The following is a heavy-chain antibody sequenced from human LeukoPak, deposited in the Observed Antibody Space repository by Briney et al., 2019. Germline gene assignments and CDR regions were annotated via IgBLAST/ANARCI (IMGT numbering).Heavy chain of an antibody. CDR3: ARAGSWSSRPYFDY. D-gene: IGHD1-26*01. CDR1: GFTFSSYA. V-gene: IGHV3-23*01. Sequence: GGSLRLSCAASGFTFSSYAMSWVRQAPGKGLAWVSTISGGSGSTYCADSVKGRFTISRDNSKNMVYLQTSSLRAEDTAVYYCARAGSWSSRPYFDYWGQGILVSVSS. CDR2: ISGGSGST. J-gene: IGHJ4*02.